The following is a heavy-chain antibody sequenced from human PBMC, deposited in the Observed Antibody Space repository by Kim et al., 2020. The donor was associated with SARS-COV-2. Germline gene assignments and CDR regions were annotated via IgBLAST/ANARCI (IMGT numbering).Heavy chain of an antibody. J-gene: IGHJ6*02. CDR2: IYYSGST. D-gene: IGHD5-12*01. Sequence: SETLSLTCTVSGGSISSYYWSWIRQPPGKGLEWIGYIYYSGSTNYNPSLKSRVTISVDTSKNQFSLKLSSVTAADTAVYYCARSVATIPPGYYGMDVWGQGTTVTVSS. CDR3: ARSVATIPPGYYGMDV. CDR1: GGSISSYY. V-gene: IGHV4-59*13.